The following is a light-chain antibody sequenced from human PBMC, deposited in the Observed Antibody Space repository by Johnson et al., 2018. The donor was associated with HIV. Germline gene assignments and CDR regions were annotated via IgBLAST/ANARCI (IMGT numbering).Light chain of an antibody. CDR3: ATWDSSLSAYV. V-gene: IGLV1-51*02. CDR1: SSNIGNNY. J-gene: IGLJ1*01. CDR2: ENN. Sequence: QSVLTQPPSVSAAPGQKVTISCSGSSSNIGNNYVSWYQQLPGTAPKLLIYENNKRPSGIPDRFSGPKSGTSATLGIPGLQPGDEADYYCATWDSSLSAYVLGTGTNVTVL.